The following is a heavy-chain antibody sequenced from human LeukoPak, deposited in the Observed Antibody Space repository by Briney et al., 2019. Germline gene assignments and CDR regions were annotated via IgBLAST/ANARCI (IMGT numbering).Heavy chain of an antibody. D-gene: IGHD6-19*01. CDR3: ARGAGYSSGWFDY. CDR1: GYTFTGYY. J-gene: IGHJ4*02. CDR2: INPNSGNT. V-gene: IGHV1-8*03. Sequence: GASVKVSCKASGYTFTGYYMHWVRQAPGQGLEWMGWINPNSGNTGYAQKFQGRVTITRNTSISTAYMELSSLRSEDTAVYYYARGAGYSSGWFDYWGQGTLVTVSS.